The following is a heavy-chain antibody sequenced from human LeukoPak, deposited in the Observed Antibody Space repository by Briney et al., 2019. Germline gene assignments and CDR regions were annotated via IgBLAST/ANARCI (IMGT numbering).Heavy chain of an antibody. Sequence: SGGSLRLSCAASGXTFSSYEVNWVRQAPGKGLEWVSYISRSGSTKYYADSVKGRFTISRDNAKNSLYLQMNSLRAEDTAVYYCARDLNTDYGDYPGDYWGQGTLVTVSS. CDR2: ISRSGSTK. V-gene: IGHV3-48*03. D-gene: IGHD4-17*01. CDR1: GXTFSSYE. J-gene: IGHJ4*02. CDR3: ARDLNTDYGDYPGDY.